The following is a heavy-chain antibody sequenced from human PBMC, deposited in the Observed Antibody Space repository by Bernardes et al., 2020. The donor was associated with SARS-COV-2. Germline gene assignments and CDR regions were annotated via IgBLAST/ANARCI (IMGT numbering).Heavy chain of an antibody. CDR2: GYTSGST. Sequence: TLSLTCIVSGGSISSGTYYWSWSRQPAGKGLGGSGRGYTSGSTNYNPSLKSRVTISVETSKNQFSLKLSSVTAADTAVYYCARGLSSSWYAIEYFQHWSQGTQVTVSS. D-gene: IGHD6-13*01. V-gene: IGHV4-61*02. J-gene: IGHJ1*01. CDR3: ARGLSSSWYAIEYFQH. CDR1: GGSISSGTYY.